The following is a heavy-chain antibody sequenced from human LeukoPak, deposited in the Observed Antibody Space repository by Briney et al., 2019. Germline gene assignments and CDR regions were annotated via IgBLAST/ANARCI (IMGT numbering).Heavy chain of an antibody. D-gene: IGHD2-2*01. V-gene: IGHV4-4*07. J-gene: IGHJ2*01. Sequence: SETLSLTCTVSGGSISSYYWSWIRQPAGKGLEWIGRIYTSGSTNYNPSLKSRVTMSVDTSKNQFSLKLSSVTAADTAVYYCARDPGYCSCSSCSPYWYFDLWGRGTLVTVSS. CDR3: ARDPGYCSCSSCSPYWYFDL. CDR2: IYTSGST. CDR1: GGSISSYY.